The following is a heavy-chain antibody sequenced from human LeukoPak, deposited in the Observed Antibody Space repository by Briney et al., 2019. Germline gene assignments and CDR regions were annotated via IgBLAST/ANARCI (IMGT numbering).Heavy chain of an antibody. CDR3: ARVKSVDYEFDY. Sequence: SETLSLTCTVSVGSISSYYWSWIRQPPGKGLEWIGYIYYSGSTTYNPSLKSRVTISVDTSKNQFSLRLSSVTAAATTMYYCARVKSVDYEFDYWGQGTLVTVSS. V-gene: IGHV4-59*01. CDR2: IYYSGST. CDR1: VGSISSYY. D-gene: IGHD4-17*01. J-gene: IGHJ4*02.